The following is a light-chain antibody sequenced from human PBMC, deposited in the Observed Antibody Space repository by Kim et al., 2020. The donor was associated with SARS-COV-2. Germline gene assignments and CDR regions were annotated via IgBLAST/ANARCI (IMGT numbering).Light chain of an antibody. CDR3: QQSYSTPRT. J-gene: IGKJ1*01. CDR1: QSISSY. V-gene: IGKV1-39*01. CDR2: AAS. Sequence: ASVGDSVTITCRASQSISSYLNWYQQKPGKAPKLLIYAASSLQSGVPSRFSGSGSGTDFTLTISSLQPADFATYYCQQSYSTPRTFGQGTNVDIK.